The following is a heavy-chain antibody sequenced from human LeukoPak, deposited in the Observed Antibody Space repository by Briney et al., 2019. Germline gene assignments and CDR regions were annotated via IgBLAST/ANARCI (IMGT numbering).Heavy chain of an antibody. J-gene: IGHJ2*01. Sequence: SQTLSLTCAISGDSVSSNSASWSWIRQSPSRGLEWLGRTYYRSRWHNEYAVSVKSRITISPDTSKNQFSLQLNSVSPEDSAVYYCPSGGDWGFGWYFDVWGRGALVTVSS. CDR1: GDSVSSNSAS. CDR2: TYYRSRWHN. V-gene: IGHV6-1*01. CDR3: PSGGDWGFGWYFDV. D-gene: IGHD7-27*01.